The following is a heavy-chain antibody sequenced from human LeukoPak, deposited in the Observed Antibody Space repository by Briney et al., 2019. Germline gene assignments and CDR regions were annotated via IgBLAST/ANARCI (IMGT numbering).Heavy chain of an antibody. D-gene: IGHD3-22*01. V-gene: IGHV4-59*01. CDR1: GGSISNYY. J-gene: IGHJ4*02. CDR2: IYYSGIT. Sequence: SETLSLTCTVSGGSISNYYWNYIRQPPGKGLEWIGYIYYSGITNYNPSLKSRVTISVDTSKNQFSLKLSSVTAADTAVYYCASSEDYYDSSGYYRADYWGQGTLVTVSS. CDR3: ASSEDYYDSSGYYRADY.